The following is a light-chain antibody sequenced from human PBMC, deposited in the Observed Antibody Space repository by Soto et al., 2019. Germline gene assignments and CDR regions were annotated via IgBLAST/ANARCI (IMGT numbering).Light chain of an antibody. CDR2: KAS. CDR3: QQGNSFPLT. CDR1: QNINTW. J-gene: IGKJ4*01. V-gene: IGKV1-5*03. Sequence: DIQMTQSPSTVSASVGDRVTITCRASQNINTWLAWYQQKPGKAPKLLILKASSLESGVPSRFSGSGSGTDFTLTISSLQPEDFATYYCQQGNSFPLTFGGGTKVDIK.